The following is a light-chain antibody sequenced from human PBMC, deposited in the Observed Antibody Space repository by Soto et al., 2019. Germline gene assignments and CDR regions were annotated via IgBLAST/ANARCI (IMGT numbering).Light chain of an antibody. J-gene: IGKJ4*01. Sequence: EIVLTQSPGTLSLSPGERATLSCRASQSVSSSYLAWYQQKPGQAPRLLIYGASSRATGIPDRFSGSGSGTYFTLTISRLEPEDFAVYYCQQYDSSPPVTFGGGTKVEIK. CDR3: QQYDSSPPVT. CDR2: GAS. CDR1: QSVSSSY. V-gene: IGKV3-20*01.